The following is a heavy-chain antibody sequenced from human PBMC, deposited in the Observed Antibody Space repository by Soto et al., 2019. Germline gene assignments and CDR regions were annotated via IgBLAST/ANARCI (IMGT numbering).Heavy chain of an antibody. V-gene: IGHV1-8*01. CDR3: ARRDLVPAAYFHYGMDV. Sequence: QVQLVQSGAEVKKPGASVKVSCKASGYTFTSYDINWVRQATGQGLEWMGWMNPNSGNTGYTQKFQGRVTMPRNTSISTAYMELSSLRSEDTAVYYCARRDLVPAAYFHYGMDVWGQGTTVTVSS. CDR2: MNPNSGNT. CDR1: GYTFTSYD. D-gene: IGHD2-2*01. J-gene: IGHJ6*02.